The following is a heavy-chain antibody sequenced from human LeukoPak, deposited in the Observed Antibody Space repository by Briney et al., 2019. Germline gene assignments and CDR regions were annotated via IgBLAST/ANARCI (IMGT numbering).Heavy chain of an antibody. CDR1: GFTFSSYS. CDR3: ARDQFRLYGSGSSLSNWFDP. J-gene: IGHJ5*02. Sequence: KAGGSLRLSCAASGFTFSSYSMNWVRQAPGKGLEWVSSISSSSSYIYYADSVKGRFTISRDNAKNSLYLQMNSLRAEDTAVYYCARDQFRLYGSGSSLSNWFDPWGQGTLVTVSS. CDR2: ISSSSSYI. D-gene: IGHD3-10*01. V-gene: IGHV3-21*01.